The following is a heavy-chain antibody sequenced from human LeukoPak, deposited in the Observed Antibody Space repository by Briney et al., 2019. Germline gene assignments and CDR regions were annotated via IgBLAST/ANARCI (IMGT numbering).Heavy chain of an antibody. V-gene: IGHV3-48*04. CDR3: ARDSVGALEYFDL. D-gene: IGHD1-26*01. Sequence: PGGSLRLSCAASGFTFSNYWMTWVRQAPGKGLEWVSYISSSGSTIYYADSVKGRFTISRDNAKNSLYLQMNSLRAEDTAVYYCARDSVGALEYFDLWGRGTLVTVSS. CDR1: GFTFSNYW. J-gene: IGHJ2*01. CDR2: ISSSGSTI.